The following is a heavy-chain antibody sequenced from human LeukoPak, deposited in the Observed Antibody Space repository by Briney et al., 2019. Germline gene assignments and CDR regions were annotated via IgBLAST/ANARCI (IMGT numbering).Heavy chain of an antibody. Sequence: PGGSLRLSCVASGFTFRNYWMSWVRQAPGRGLEWVANINQDGSGEYYVDSVKGRFTISRDNAKNSLYLQMSSLRAEDTAIFYCARSQRGSFDYWGQGTLVTVSS. CDR3: ARSQRGSFDY. D-gene: IGHD1-26*01. CDR1: GFTFRNYW. CDR2: INQDGSGE. V-gene: IGHV3-7*01. J-gene: IGHJ4*02.